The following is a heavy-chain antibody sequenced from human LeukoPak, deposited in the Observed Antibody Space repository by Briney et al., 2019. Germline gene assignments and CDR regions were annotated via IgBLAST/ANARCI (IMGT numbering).Heavy chain of an antibody. D-gene: IGHD3-22*01. CDR1: GFTFDDYA. Sequence: PGRSLRLSCAASGFTFDDYAMHWVRQAPGKGLEWVSGISWNSGSIGYADSVKGRFTISRDNAKNSLYLQMNSLRAEDTAVYYCARDRDYYDSSGYYLEPFDYWGQGTLVTVSS. CDR2: ISWNSGSI. V-gene: IGHV3-9*01. J-gene: IGHJ4*02. CDR3: ARDRDYYDSSGYYLEPFDY.